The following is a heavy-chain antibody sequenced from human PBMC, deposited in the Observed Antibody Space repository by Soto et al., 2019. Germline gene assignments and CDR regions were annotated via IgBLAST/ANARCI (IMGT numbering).Heavy chain of an antibody. Sequence: WGSLRLSCEASGFTFTTYSLNCCRHFPGKGLEWVSSISSSSTYIYYSDSVRGRFTISRDNAKNSLYLQMNSLRAEDTAVYYCARDPGSRGNYYFDFWGQGTLVTVSS. V-gene: IGHV3-21*01. CDR1: GFTFTTYS. J-gene: IGHJ4*02. CDR2: ISSSSTYI. D-gene: IGHD6-13*01. CDR3: ARDPGSRGNYYFDF.